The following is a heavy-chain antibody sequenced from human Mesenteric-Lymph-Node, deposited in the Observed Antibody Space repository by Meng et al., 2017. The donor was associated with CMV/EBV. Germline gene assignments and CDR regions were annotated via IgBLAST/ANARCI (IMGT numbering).Heavy chain of an antibody. D-gene: IGHD3-3*01. CDR2: FHGGTRT. Sequence: GESLKISCAVSGVSVNNDFMTWVRQAPGKGLEWVAMFHGGTRTFYADSVKGRFTISRDNAKNSLYLQMNSLRAEDTAVYYCARDLYDFWSDPWGQGILVTVSS. CDR1: GVSVNNDF. J-gene: IGHJ5*02. CDR3: ARDLYDFWSDP. V-gene: IGHV3-66*01.